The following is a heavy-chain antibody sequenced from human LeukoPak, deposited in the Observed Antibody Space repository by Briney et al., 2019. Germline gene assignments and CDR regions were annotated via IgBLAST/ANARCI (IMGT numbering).Heavy chain of an antibody. D-gene: IGHD6-19*01. CDR2: IWYDGSNK. V-gene: IGHV3-30*06. J-gene: IGHJ4*02. Sequence: GGSLRLSCAASGFIFNRFGMHWVRQAPGKGLDWVAFIWYDGSNKYYADSVKGRFTISRDNSKNTLYLQMNSLRAEDTAVYYCARILDSAWGELGYWGQGTLVTVSS. CDR3: ARILDSAWGELGY. CDR1: GFIFNRFG.